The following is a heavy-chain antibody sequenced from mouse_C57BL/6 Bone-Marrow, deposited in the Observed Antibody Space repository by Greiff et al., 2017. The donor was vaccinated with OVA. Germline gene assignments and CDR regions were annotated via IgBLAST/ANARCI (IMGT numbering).Heavy chain of an antibody. CDR1: GFTFTDYY. J-gene: IGHJ2*01. CDR2: IRNKANGYTT. CDR3: ARCHYDGYYLYYFDY. V-gene: IGHV7-3*01. Sequence: EVKLVESGGGLVQPGGSLSLSCAASGFTFTDYYMSWVHQPPGKALEWLGFIRNKANGYTTEYSASVKGRFTISRDNSQSILYLQMNALRAEDSATYYCARCHYDGYYLYYFDYWGQGTTLTVSS. D-gene: IGHD2-3*01.